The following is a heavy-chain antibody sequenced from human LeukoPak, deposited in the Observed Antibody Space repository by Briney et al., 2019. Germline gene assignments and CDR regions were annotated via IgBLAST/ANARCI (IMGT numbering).Heavy chain of an antibody. CDR1: GFTFSSYA. Sequence: GGSLRLSWAPSGFTFSSYAMGSVRQAPGKGLEWVSAISGSGGSTYYADSVKSRFTISRDNSKNTLYLQMNSLRAEDTAVYYCAGKIAALFDYWGQGTLVTVSS. CDR2: ISGSGGST. V-gene: IGHV3-23*01. J-gene: IGHJ4*02. D-gene: IGHD6-13*01. CDR3: AGKIAALFDY.